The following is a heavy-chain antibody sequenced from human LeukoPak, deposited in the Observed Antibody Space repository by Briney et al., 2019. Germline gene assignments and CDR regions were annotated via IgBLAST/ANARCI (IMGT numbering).Heavy chain of an antibody. Sequence: KASETLSLTCTVSGGSISSYYWSWIRQPPGKGLEWIGYIYYSGSTNYNPSLKSRVTISVDTSKNQFSLKLSSVTAADTAVYYCARYYYGSGSYENWFDPWGQGTLVTVSS. D-gene: IGHD3-10*01. J-gene: IGHJ5*02. CDR3: ARYYYGSGSYENWFDP. CDR1: GGSISSYY. CDR2: IYYSGST. V-gene: IGHV4-59*01.